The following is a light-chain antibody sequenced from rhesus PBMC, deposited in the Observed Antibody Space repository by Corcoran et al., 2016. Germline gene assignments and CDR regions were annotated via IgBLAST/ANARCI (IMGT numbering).Light chain of an antibody. CDR3: CSYRGGGTYI. J-gene: IGLJ1*01. Sequence: QTALTQRPSLSKSLGQSVTISCPGTSRGIASYSDVSWYQQHPGKAPRLLIYSVCNRPSGDCDRFSGFKSGSTASLTISGLPAEDEAIYYCCSYRGGGTYILGAGTRLTV. CDR1: SRGIASYSD. CDR2: SVC. V-gene: IGLV2-26*02.